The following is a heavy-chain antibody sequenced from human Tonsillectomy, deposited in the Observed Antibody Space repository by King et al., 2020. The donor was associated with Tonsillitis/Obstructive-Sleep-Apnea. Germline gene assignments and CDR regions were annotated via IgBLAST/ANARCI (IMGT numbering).Heavy chain of an antibody. CDR2: IKSKTDGGTT. D-gene: IGHD6-19*01. Sequence: VQLVESGGGLVKPGGSLRLSCAASGFTFRNAWMRGVRQAPGRGLEWVGRIKSKTDGGTTDSAAPVKVRFTISRDDSKKTLYLQMNSRKTEDTAVYYCATESPRIAVPGTAYGGQGTLVTVPS. CDR3: ATESPRIAVPGTAY. V-gene: IGHV3-15*01. J-gene: IGHJ4*02. CDR1: GFTFRNAW.